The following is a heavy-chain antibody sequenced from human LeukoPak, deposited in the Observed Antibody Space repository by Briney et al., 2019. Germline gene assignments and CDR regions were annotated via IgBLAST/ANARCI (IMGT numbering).Heavy chain of an antibody. CDR2: INPNNGDT. CDR3: ARTKPPCSSCLLLDY. D-gene: IGHD2-2*01. Sequence: ASVKVSCKACRFTFTDYYIQWVRQAPGQGLEWMGWINPNNGDTKYAQKFQGLVTMSRDTSISTAYMELSRLTSDDTAIYYCARTKPPCSSCLLLDYWGQGTLVTVSS. J-gene: IGHJ4*02. V-gene: IGHV1-2*02. CDR1: RFTFTDYY.